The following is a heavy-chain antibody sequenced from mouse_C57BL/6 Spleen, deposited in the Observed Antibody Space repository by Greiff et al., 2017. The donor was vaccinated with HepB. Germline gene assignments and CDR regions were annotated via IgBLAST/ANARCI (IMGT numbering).Heavy chain of an antibody. CDR1: GFTFSSYA. D-gene: IGHD1-1*01. CDR3: ARDRGYGSEYFDV. J-gene: IGHJ1*03. V-gene: IGHV5-4*01. Sequence: EVHLVESGGGLVKPGGSLKLSCAASGFTFSSYAMSWVRQTPEKRLEWVATISDGGSYTYYPDNVKGRFTISRDNAKNNLYLQMSHLKSEDTAMYYCARDRGYGSEYFDVWGTGTTVTVSS. CDR2: ISDGGSYT.